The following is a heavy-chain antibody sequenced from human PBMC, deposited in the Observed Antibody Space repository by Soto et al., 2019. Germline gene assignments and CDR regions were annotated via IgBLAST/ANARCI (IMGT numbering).Heavy chain of an antibody. V-gene: IGHV3-23*01. CDR2: ISGSGGST. Sequence: GGSLRLSCAASGFTFSSYAMSWVRQAPGKGLEWVSAISGSGGSTYYADSVKGRFTIARDNSKNTLYLQMNSVRAEDTAVYYCAKVLQNYFDYWGQGTLVTVSS. CDR3: AKVLQNYFDY. J-gene: IGHJ4*02. CDR1: GFTFSSYA.